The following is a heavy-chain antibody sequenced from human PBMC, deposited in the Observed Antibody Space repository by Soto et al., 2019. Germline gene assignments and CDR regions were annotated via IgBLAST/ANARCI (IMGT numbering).Heavy chain of an antibody. CDR3: ARGGYYDSSGSRNYYYYGMNV. CDR2: ISAYDGNT. CDR1: GYTFTSYG. V-gene: IGHV1-18*01. J-gene: IGHJ6*02. D-gene: IGHD3-22*01. Sequence: QVQLVQSGAEVKKPGASVKVSCKASGYTFTSYGINWVRQAPGQGLEWLGWISAYDGNTNYAQILQGRVSMTTDTSTYTAYREVRSLRSDDTAVYYCARGGYYDSSGSRNYYYYGMNVWGQGTTVTVSS.